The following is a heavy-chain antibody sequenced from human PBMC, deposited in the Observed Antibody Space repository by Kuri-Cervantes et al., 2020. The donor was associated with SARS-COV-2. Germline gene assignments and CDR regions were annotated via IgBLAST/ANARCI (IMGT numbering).Heavy chain of an antibody. CDR1: GGSISSGSYY. CDR3: ARIQATTVIADY. CDR2: IDWDDDK. D-gene: IGHD4-11*01. V-gene: IGHV2-70*11. Sequence: LRLSCTVSGGSISSGSYYWSWIRQPPGKALEWLARIDWDDDKYYKTSLKNRLTISKDTSKNQVVLTMTNMGPVDTATYYCARIQATTVIADYWGQGTLVTVSS. J-gene: IGHJ4*02.